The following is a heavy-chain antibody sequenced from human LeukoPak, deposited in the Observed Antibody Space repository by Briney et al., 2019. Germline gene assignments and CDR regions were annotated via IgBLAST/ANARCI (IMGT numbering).Heavy chain of an antibody. V-gene: IGHV4-38-2*02. Sequence: SETLSLACTVSGYSISSGYYWGWIRQPPGKGLEWIGSIYHSGSTYYNPSLKSRVTISVDTSKNQFSLKLSSVTAADTAVYYCARASYDFWSGFKQDFYYYYMDVWGKGTTVTVSS. J-gene: IGHJ6*03. D-gene: IGHD3-3*01. CDR3: ARASYDFWSGFKQDFYYYYMDV. CDR1: GYSISSGYY. CDR2: IYHSGST.